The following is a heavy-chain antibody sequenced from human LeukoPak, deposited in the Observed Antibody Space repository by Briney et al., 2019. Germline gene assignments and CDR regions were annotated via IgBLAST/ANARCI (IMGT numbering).Heavy chain of an antibody. CDR1: GFTFSTYW. CDR2: IKQDGSEK. V-gene: IGHV3-7*04. J-gene: IGHJ4*02. Sequence: PGGSLRLPCAVSGFTFSTYWMSWVRQAPGKGLEWVANIKQDGSEKYYVDSVKGRFTISRDNAKNSLYLQMNSLRAEDTAVYYCARSGIVGATYYNYWGQGTLVTVSS. CDR3: ARSGIVGATYYNY. D-gene: IGHD1-26*01.